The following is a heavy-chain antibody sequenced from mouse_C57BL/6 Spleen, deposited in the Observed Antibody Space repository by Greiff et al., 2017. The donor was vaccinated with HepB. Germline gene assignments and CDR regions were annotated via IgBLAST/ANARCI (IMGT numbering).Heavy chain of an antibody. J-gene: IGHJ1*03. D-gene: IGHD1-1*01. Sequence: QVQLKQPGAELVKPGASVKLSCKASGYTFTSYWMHWVKQRPGRGLEWIGRIDPNSGGTKYNEKFKSKATLTVDKPSSTAYMQLSSLTSEDSAVYYCARDGYYGSSYRWYFDVWGTGTTVTVSS. CDR1: GYTFTSYW. CDR3: ARDGYYGSSYRWYFDV. CDR2: IDPNSGGT. V-gene: IGHV1-72*01.